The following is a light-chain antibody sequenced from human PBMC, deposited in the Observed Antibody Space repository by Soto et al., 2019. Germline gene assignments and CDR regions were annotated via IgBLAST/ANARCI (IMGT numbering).Light chain of an antibody. J-gene: IGLJ2*01. V-gene: IGLV1-40*01. CDR2: GNN. Sequence: QSALTQPPSVSGAPGQRVTISCTGNSSNIGAGYDVHWYQQLPGTAPKLLIYGNNNRPSGVPDRFSGSKSGTSASLAITGLQAEDEGDYFCQSYDSSLSVIFGGGTKLTVL. CDR3: QSYDSSLSVI. CDR1: SSNIGAGYD.